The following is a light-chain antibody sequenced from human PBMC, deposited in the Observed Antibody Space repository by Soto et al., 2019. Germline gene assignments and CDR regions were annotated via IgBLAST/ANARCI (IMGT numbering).Light chain of an antibody. CDR3: QQYSTYTPRT. V-gene: IGKV1-5*01. CDR2: GAS. J-gene: IGKJ1*01. CDR1: QSISTY. Sequence: DIQMTQSPSSLSTSVGDRVSITCRASQSISTYLNWYQQKSGKAPKLLIYGASSLQSGVPSRFSGSGSGTEFTLTISSLQPDDFATYYCQQYSTYTPRTFGQGTKVDIK.